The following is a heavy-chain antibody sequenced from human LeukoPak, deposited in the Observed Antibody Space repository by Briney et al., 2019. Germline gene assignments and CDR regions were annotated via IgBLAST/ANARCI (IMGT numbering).Heavy chain of an antibody. CDR1: GGSFSGYY. Sequence: SETLSLTCAVYGGSFSGYYWSWIRQPAGKGLEWIGRINYIRRTSYNYNPSLESRVTMSIDTSKNQISVTLNSVTAADTAVYFCAREPQQRGFDYWGQGALVIVSS. CDR2: INYIRRTSY. D-gene: IGHD6-13*01. J-gene: IGHJ4*02. CDR3: AREPQQRGFDY. V-gene: IGHV4-4*07.